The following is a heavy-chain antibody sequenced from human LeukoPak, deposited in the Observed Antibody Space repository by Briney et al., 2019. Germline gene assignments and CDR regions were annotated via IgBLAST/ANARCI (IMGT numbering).Heavy chain of an antibody. CDR1: GFTFSSYS. V-gene: IGHV3-21*01. CDR3: ARVLQQWLVRNRSYYFDY. Sequence: GGSLRLSCAASGFTFSSYSMNWVRQAPGKGLEWVSSISSSSSYIYYADSVKGRFTISRDNAKNSLYLQMNSLRAEDTAVYYCARVLQQWLVRNRSYYFDYWGQGTLVTVSS. CDR2: ISSSSSYI. D-gene: IGHD6-19*01. J-gene: IGHJ4*02.